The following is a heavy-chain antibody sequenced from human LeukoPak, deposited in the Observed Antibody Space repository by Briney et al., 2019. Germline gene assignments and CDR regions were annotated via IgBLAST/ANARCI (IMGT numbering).Heavy chain of an antibody. CDR2: IYYSGST. Sequence: SETLSLTCTVSGGSISSYYWSWIRQPPGKGLEWIGYIYYSGSTNYNPSLKSRVTISVDTSKNQFSLKLSSVTAADTAVYYCARGPSRGQLVAGFDYWGQGTLVTVSS. CDR1: GGSISSYY. J-gene: IGHJ4*02. V-gene: IGHV4-59*12. D-gene: IGHD6-13*01. CDR3: ARGPSRGQLVAGFDY.